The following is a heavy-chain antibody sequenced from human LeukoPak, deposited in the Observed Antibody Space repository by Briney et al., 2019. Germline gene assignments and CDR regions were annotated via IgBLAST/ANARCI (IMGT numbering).Heavy chain of an antibody. J-gene: IGHJ4*02. CDR3: AKVGLTMIVGSLDY. CDR1: GFTFSSYW. Sequence: GGSLRLSCAASGFTFSSYWMSWVRQAPGKGLEWVANIKQDGSEKYYVDSVKGRFTISRDNSKNTLYLQMNSLRAEDTAVYYCAKVGLTMIVGSLDYWGQGTLVTVSS. V-gene: IGHV3-7*03. D-gene: IGHD3-22*01. CDR2: IKQDGSEK.